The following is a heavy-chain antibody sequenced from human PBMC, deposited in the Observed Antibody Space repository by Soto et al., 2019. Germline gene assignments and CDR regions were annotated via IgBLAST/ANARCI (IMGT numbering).Heavy chain of an antibody. CDR3: ARVDGYCSSTSCYRNYYYGMDV. CDR1: GFTFSDYY. V-gene: IGHV3-11*01. Sequence: GGSLRLSCAASGFTFSDYYMSWIRQAPGKGLEWVSYISSSGSTIYYADSVKGRFTISRDNAKNSLYLQMNSLRAEDTAVYYCARVDGYCSSTSCYRNYYYGMDVWGQGTTVTVS. CDR2: ISSSGSTI. J-gene: IGHJ6*02. D-gene: IGHD2-2*02.